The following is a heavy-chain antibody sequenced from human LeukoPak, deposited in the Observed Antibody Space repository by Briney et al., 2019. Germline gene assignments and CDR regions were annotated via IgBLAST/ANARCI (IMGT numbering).Heavy chain of an antibody. CDR1: GGSIRSYY. D-gene: IGHD2-2*01. CDR2: IYDTGST. V-gene: IGHV4-59*08. J-gene: IGHJ5*02. Sequence: SETLSLTCTVSGGSIRSYYWSWIRQPPGKGLEWIGYIYDTGSTDYNPSLKSRVTISVDTSKNQFSLKLNSVTAADTAVYYCARGSTSWYHWGQGTLVIVSS. CDR3: ARGSTSWYH.